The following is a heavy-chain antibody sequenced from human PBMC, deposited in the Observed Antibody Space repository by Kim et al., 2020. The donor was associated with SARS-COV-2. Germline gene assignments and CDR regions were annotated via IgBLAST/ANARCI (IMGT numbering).Heavy chain of an antibody. CDR2: IYYSGST. J-gene: IGHJ4*02. CDR1: GGSISSYS. Sequence: SETLSLTCTVSGGSISSYSWSWIRQPPGKGLEWIGYIYYSGSTNYNPSLKSRVTISVDTSKNQFSLKLNSVTAADTAVYYCARVPYGSGRIDYWGQGTLVTVSS. D-gene: IGHD3-10*01. V-gene: IGHV4-59*13. CDR3: ARVPYGSGRIDY.